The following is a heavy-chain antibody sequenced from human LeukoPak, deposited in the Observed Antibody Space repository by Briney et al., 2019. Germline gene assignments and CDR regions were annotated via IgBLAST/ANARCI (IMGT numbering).Heavy chain of an antibody. J-gene: IGHJ6*03. D-gene: IGHD3-22*01. Sequence: SETLSLTCTVSGGSISSYYWSWIRQPPGKGLEWIGYIYYSGSTNYNPSLKSRVTISVDTSKNQFSLKLSSVTAADTAVYYCARDGVGYYDSSGYYSSFYMDVWGKGTTVTVSS. CDR2: IYYSGST. CDR3: ARDGVGYYDSSGYYSSFYMDV. CDR1: GGSISSYY. V-gene: IGHV4-59*01.